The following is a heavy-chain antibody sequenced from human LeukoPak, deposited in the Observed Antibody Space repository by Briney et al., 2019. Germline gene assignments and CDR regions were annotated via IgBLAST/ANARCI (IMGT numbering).Heavy chain of an antibody. D-gene: IGHD5-18*01. CDR3: TTLRIQRDSNYYYYYYMDV. CDR2: IKSKTDGGTT. V-gene: IGHV3-15*01. CDR1: GFTFSSYA. Sequence: PGGSLRLSCAASGFTFSSYAMSWVRQAPGKGLEWVGRIKSKTDGGTTDYAAPVKGRFTISRDDSKNTLYLQMNSLKTEDTAVYYCTTLRIQRDSNYYYYYYMDVWGKGTTVTVSS. J-gene: IGHJ6*03.